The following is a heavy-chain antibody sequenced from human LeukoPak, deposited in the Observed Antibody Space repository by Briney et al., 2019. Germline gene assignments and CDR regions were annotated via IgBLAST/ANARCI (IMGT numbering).Heavy chain of an antibody. V-gene: IGHV3-30*18. CDR3: AKTLREGSGWSGLGY. CDR1: GFTFSSYG. CDR2: ISYDGSNK. Sequence: GGSLRLSCAASGFTFSSYGMHWVRQAPGKGLEWVAVISYDGSNKYYADSVKGRFTISRDNSKNTLYLQMNSLRAEDTAVYYCAKTLREGSGWSGLGYWGQGTMVTVSS. J-gene: IGHJ3*01. D-gene: IGHD6-19*01.